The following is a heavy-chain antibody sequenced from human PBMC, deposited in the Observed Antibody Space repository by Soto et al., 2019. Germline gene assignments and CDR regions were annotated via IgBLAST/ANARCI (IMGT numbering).Heavy chain of an antibody. Sequence: GGSLRLSCAAPGFTGRTNHISWVRPAPGKGLEWVSVIYSGGNTNYADSVKGRFTISRDNSENTLYLQMNSLRAEDTAVYYCASISNYYDNSGYLEYWGQGTLVTVSS. V-gene: IGHV3-66*01. CDR1: GFTGRTNH. CDR3: ASISNYYDNSGYLEY. D-gene: IGHD3-22*01. CDR2: IYSGGNT. J-gene: IGHJ4*02.